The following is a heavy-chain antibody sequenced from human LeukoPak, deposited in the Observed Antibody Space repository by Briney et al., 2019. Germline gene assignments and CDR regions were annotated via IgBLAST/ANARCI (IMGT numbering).Heavy chain of an antibody. Sequence: ASVKVSCKASGYTFTGYYMHWVRQAPGQGLEWMGWINPNSGGTNYAQKFQGRVTMPRDTSITTACMELSGLRSDDTAIYYCARGKLAAPGRTGYNWFDPWGQGTLVTVSS. J-gene: IGHJ5*02. CDR3: ARGKLAAPGRTGYNWFDP. CDR1: GYTFTGYY. V-gene: IGHV1-2*02. D-gene: IGHD6-13*01. CDR2: INPNSGGT.